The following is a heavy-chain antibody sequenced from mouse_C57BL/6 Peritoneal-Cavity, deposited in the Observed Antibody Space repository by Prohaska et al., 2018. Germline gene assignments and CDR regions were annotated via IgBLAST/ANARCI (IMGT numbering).Heavy chain of an antibody. CDR1: GFSLTSNG. V-gene: IGHV2-6*03. Sequence: QVQLKESGPGLVAPSQSLSITCTVSGFSLTSNGVHWVRQPPGKGLEVLVVILRDGSTTYNSALKSILSISKDNSKSQVFLKMNSLQTDDTAMYYCARDYDWYFDVWGTGTTVTVSS. D-gene: IGHD2-4*01. CDR3: ARDYDWYFDV. CDR2: ILRDGST. J-gene: IGHJ1*03.